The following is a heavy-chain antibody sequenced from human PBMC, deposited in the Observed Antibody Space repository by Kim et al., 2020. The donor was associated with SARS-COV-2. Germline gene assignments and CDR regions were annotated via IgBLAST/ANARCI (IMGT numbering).Heavy chain of an antibody. D-gene: IGHD6-6*01. J-gene: IGHJ4*02. Sequence: VKGRFTISRDNSKNTLFLQMNSLRAEDTAVYYCAKESGYTTSSSHRDFDYWGQGTLVTVSS. V-gene: IGHV3-23*01. CDR3: AKESGYTTSSSHRDFDY.